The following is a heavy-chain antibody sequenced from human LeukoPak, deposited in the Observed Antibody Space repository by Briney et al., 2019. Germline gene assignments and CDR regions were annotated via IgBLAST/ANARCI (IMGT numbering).Heavy chain of an antibody. D-gene: IGHD3-3*01. CDR2: IYNSGST. V-gene: IGHV4-38-2*01. J-gene: IGHJ4*02. Sequence: SETLSLTCAVSGYSISSGYYWGWIRQPPGEGVGWVGSIYNSGSTYYNPSLKSRVTISVDTSKNQFSLKLSSVTAADTAVYYCVRNVGAGFWSGYYGGQFDYWGQGTLVTVSS. CDR3: VRNVGAGFWSGYYGGQFDY. CDR1: GYSISSGYY.